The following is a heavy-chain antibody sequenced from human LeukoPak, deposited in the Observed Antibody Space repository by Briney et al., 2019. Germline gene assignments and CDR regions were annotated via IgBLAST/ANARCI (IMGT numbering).Heavy chain of an antibody. CDR3: ARLVSYGRYYYYMDV. CDR1: GYSFTSYW. Sequence: GESLKISCKGSGYSFTSYWIGWVRQMPGKGLEWMGIIYPGDSDTRYSPSFQGQVTISADKSISTAYLQWSSLRASDTAMYYCARLVSYGRYYYYMDVWGKGTTVTVSS. D-gene: IGHD5-18*01. V-gene: IGHV5-51*01. J-gene: IGHJ6*03. CDR2: IYPGDSDT.